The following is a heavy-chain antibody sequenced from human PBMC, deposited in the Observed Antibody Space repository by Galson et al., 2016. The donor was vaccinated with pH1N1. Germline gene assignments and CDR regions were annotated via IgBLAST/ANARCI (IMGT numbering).Heavy chain of an antibody. V-gene: IGHV3-7*01. Sequence: SLRLSCAASASTFSRYWMSWVRRAPGKGLEWVANIKEDGSERYYVDSVKGRFTISRDNAKKTLYLQMNSLRAEDTAVYYCARDGNFWSGLGYSYYYYMDVWGKGTTVIVSS. J-gene: IGHJ6*03. CDR2: IKEDGSER. D-gene: IGHD3-3*01. CDR3: ARDGNFWSGLGYSYYYYMDV. CDR1: ASTFSRYW.